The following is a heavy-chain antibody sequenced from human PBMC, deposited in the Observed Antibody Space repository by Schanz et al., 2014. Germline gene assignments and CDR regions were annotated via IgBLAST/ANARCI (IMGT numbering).Heavy chain of an antibody. CDR1: GYTFISYG. D-gene: IGHD6-6*01. CDR2: ISGSNGNT. CDR3: ARDRGHVEQLVLEWYYAMDV. J-gene: IGHJ6*02. V-gene: IGHV1-18*01. Sequence: QVQLVQSGAEVRKLGASVKVSCKASGYTFISYGISWVRQAPGQGLEWLGWISGSNGNTNYTQKFQGRVTMTIDPYTSTAYMELRSLRSDDTAVFYCARDRGHVEQLVLEWYYAMDVWGQGTTVAVSS.